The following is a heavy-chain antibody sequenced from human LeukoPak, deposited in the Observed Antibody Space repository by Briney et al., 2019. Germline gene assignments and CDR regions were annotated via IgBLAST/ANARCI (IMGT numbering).Heavy chain of an antibody. CDR3: ARVVAVTGTPVYYMDV. CDR1: GYMFTGYY. V-gene: IGHV1-2*02. Sequence: GASVKVSCNASGYMFTGYYMYWVRQAPGQGLEWMGWINPNSGGTNYAQKFQGRVTMTRDTSISTAYMDLNRLRSDDTAVYYCARVVAVTGTPVYYMDVWGKRTTVTVSS. J-gene: IGHJ6*03. D-gene: IGHD6-19*01. CDR2: INPNSGGT.